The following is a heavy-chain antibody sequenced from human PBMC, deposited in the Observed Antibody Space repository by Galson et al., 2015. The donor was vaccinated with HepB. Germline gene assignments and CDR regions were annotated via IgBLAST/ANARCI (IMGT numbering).Heavy chain of an antibody. V-gene: IGHV3-23*01. CDR1: GFTFSSYA. Sequence: SLRLSCAASGFTFSSYAINWVRQAPGKGLEWVSGISYSGGSTYYADSVKGRFTISRENSKNTLYLQMNSLRAEDTAVYYCAKTGASGYFDLWGRGTLVTVSS. CDR2: ISYSGGST. D-gene: IGHD3-10*01. CDR3: AKTGASGYFDL. J-gene: IGHJ2*01.